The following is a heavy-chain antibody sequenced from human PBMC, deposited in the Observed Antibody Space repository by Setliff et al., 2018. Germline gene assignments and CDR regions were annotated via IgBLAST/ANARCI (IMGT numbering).Heavy chain of an antibody. CDR2: IFQSGIT. J-gene: IGHJ4*02. V-gene: IGHV4-38-2*01. Sequence: PSETLSLTCAVSGFSITSGYYWGWIRQSPGKGPEWIGNIFQSGITFYNPSLKSRVTMSLDTSENQFSLKLRSVTAADTAVYYCARLGGLLVATMPFDYWGQGTLVTVSS. CDR3: ARLGGLLVATMPFDY. D-gene: IGHD5-12*01. CDR1: GFSITSGYY.